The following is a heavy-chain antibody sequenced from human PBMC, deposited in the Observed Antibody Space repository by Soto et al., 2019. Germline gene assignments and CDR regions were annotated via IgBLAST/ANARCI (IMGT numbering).Heavy chain of an antibody. Sequence: QVQLVQSGSEVKKPGSSVRVSCKTSGDTFSIYTISWVRQAPGQGLEWMGRVLPFLDITSYSQRFQGRVTITADRSTTTAYMELTSLRSEHTAVYYCARDRDNSNWPNFDSWGQGTLVTVSS. J-gene: IGHJ4*02. V-gene: IGHV1-69*02. CDR2: VLPFLDIT. CDR1: GDTFSIYT. D-gene: IGHD6-13*01. CDR3: ARDRDNSNWPNFDS.